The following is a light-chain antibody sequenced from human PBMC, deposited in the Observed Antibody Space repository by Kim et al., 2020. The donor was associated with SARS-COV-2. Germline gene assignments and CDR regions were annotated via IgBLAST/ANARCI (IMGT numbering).Light chain of an antibody. CDR3: NARDSNDNVV. Sequence: LRQKVSITFQGTSLRRYYATRYKHKPGQDPILGIYGKNHRPSGIPDRFSGSSAGKTAYLTITGTHAGDEAYYNCNARDSNDNVVCGGGTQLTV. V-gene: IGLV3-19*01. CDR2: GKN. CDR1: SLRRYY. J-gene: IGLJ2*01.